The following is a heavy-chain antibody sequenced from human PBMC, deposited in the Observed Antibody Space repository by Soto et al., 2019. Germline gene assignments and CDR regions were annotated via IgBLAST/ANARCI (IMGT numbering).Heavy chain of an antibody. CDR2: IRNKANSYTT. J-gene: IGHJ1*01. D-gene: IGHD2-15*01. V-gene: IGHV3-72*01. Sequence: EVQLVESGGGLVQPGGSLRLSCVASGFTFSDPYMDWVRQAPGKGLEWVGRIRNKANSYTTEYAASVKGRFTISRDDSKNSMYLPMKSLKTEDPAVYYCVRGPYCSGGSCYWESYFQHWGQGTLVTVSS. CDR3: VRGPYCSGGSCYWESYFQH. CDR1: GFTFSDPY.